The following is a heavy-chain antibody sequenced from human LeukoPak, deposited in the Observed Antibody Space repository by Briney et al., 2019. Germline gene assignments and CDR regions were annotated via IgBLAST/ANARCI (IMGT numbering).Heavy chain of an antibody. V-gene: IGHV4-39*01. J-gene: IGHJ6*02. Sequence: SETLSLTCTVSGGSISSSSYYWGWIRQPPGKGLEWIGSIYYSGSTYYNPSLKSRVTISVDTSKNQFSLKLSSVTAADTAVYYCARQWETTVLYYYYYGMDVWGQGTTVTVSS. CDR2: IYYSGST. D-gene: IGHD4-17*01. CDR1: GGSISSSSYY. CDR3: ARQWETTVLYYYYYGMDV.